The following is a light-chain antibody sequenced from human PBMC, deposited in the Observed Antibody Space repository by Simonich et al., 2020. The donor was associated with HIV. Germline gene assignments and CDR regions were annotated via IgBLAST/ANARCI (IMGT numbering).Light chain of an antibody. V-gene: IGKV3-15*01. J-gene: IGKJ2*01. CDR3: QQYNNWPPDT. CDR2: GAS. CDR1: QSVSSS. Sequence: DIVMTQSPATLSVSPGEGVTLSCRASQSVSSSLSWYQQKPGQAPRLLIYGASTRATGIPARFSGSGSGTEFTLTISSMQSEDFAVYYCQQYNNWPPDTFGQGTKLEIK.